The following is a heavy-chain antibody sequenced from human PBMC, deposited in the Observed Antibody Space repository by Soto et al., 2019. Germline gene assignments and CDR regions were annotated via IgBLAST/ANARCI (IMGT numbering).Heavy chain of an antibody. CDR3: TRHVNLYSSGPVYYFDY. D-gene: IGHD6-19*01. Sequence: EVQLVESGGGLVQPGGSLKLSCAASGFTFSGSAMHWVRQASGKGLEWVGRIRSKANSYATAYAASVKGRFTISRDDSKKTAYLQMNGLKTEDTAVYYCTRHVNLYSSGPVYYFDYWGQGTLVTVSS. J-gene: IGHJ4*02. V-gene: IGHV3-73*01. CDR2: IRSKANSYAT. CDR1: GFTFSGSA.